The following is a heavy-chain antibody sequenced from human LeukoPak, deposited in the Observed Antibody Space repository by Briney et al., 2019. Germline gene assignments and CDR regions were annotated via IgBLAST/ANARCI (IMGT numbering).Heavy chain of an antibody. CDR1: AYTFTGYY. CDR3: AREPVAKYYCDY. D-gene: IGHD5-12*01. J-gene: IGHJ4*02. Sequence: ASVKVSCKASAYTFTGYYMHWVRQAPGQGLEWMGIINPNNGDTGYAQKFQGRVTMTRDTSTSTVHMELSSLRSEDTAVYYCAREPVAKYYCDYWGQGTLVTVSS. CDR2: INPNNGDT. V-gene: IGHV1-46*01.